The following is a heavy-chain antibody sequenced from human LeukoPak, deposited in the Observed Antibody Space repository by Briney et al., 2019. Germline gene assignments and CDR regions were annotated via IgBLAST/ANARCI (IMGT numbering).Heavy chain of an antibody. CDR2: INHSGST. J-gene: IGHJ4*02. D-gene: IGHD3-22*01. CDR1: GGSFSGYY. V-gene: IGHV4-34*01. Sequence: SETLSLTCAVYGGSFSGYYWSWIRQPPGKGLEWIVEINHSGSTNYNPSLNSRVTISVDTSKNQFSLKLSSVTAADTAVYYCARGFKVLYYYDSSGYYAFDYWGQGTLVTVSS. CDR3: ARGFKVLYYYDSSGYYAFDY.